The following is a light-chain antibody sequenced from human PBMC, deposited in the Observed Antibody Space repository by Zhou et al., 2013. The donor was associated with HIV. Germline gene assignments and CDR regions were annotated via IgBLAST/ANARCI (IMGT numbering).Light chain of an antibody. CDR3: QQYNRWPPLT. CDR2: DAS. Sequence: VMTQSPATLSVSPGERATLSCRASQGVSFNVAWYQHKPGQAPRVLIYDASTRATGVPVRFSGSGSGTEFTLSIANLQSEDVAVYYCQQYNRWPPLTFGGGTQVEIK. CDR1: QGVSFN. V-gene: IGKV3-15*01. J-gene: IGKJ4*01.